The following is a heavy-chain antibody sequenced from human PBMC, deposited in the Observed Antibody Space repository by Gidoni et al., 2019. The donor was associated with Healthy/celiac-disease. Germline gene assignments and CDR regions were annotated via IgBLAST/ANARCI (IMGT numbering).Heavy chain of an antibody. Sequence: EVQLVESGGGLVQPGGSLRLSCAASGFTFSSYSMNWVRQAPGKGLEWVSYISSSSSTIYYADSVKGRFTISRDNAKNSLYLQMNSLRAEDTAVYYCARDRVSYYYDSSGYYHRGYFDYWGQGTLVTVSS. CDR3: ARDRVSYYYDSSGYYHRGYFDY. CDR1: GFTFSSYS. V-gene: IGHV3-48*01. J-gene: IGHJ4*02. CDR2: ISSSSSTI. D-gene: IGHD3-22*01.